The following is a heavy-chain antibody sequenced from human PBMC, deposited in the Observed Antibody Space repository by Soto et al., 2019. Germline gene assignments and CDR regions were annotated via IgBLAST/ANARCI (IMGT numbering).Heavy chain of an antibody. CDR3: AKSVYNWNDGFFDY. D-gene: IGHD1-1*01. J-gene: IGHJ4*02. CDR2: ISRDGGTK. V-gene: IGHV3-30*18. CDR1: GFTVSTYG. Sequence: QVQLVESGGGVVQPGRSLRLSCAVSGFTVSTYGMHWVRQAPGKGLEWVAVISRDGGTKYYADSVKGRFTISRDSSENTLYLQMNSLRAEDTAVYYCAKSVYNWNDGFFDYWGQGTLVTVSS.